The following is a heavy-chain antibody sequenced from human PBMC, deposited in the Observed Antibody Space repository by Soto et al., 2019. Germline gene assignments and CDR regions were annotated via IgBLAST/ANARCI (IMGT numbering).Heavy chain of an antibody. CDR1: GFTFSSYA. J-gene: IGHJ4*02. Sequence: GGSLRLSCAASGFTFSSYAMSWVRQAPGKGLEWVSGISGSGGSTYYADSVKGRFTISRDNSKNTLYLQMNSLRAEDTAVDYCAKFKPISLGCSYGYIDYWGQGTMVTVSS. D-gene: IGHD5-18*01. V-gene: IGHV3-23*01. CDR2: ISGSGGST. CDR3: AKFKPISLGCSYGYIDY.